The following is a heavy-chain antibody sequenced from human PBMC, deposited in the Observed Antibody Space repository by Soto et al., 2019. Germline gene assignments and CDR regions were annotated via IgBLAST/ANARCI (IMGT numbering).Heavy chain of an antibody. Sequence: GGSLRLSCAASGFTFSTYWMSWVRQAPGKGLEWVANIKQDGTEKYYVDSVKGRFIISLDDLTNTAHLHMSSLKTEDTATYYCTKFSGPSSAPAALGPGTLVTVSS. V-gene: IGHV3-7*03. D-gene: IGHD1-26*01. J-gene: IGHJ5*02. CDR3: TKFSGPSSAPAA. CDR1: GFTFSTYW. CDR2: IKQDGTEK.